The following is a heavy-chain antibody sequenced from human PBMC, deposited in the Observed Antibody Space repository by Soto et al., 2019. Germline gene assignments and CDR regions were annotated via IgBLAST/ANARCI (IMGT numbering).Heavy chain of an antibody. CDR3: ARGTDFWSGYYTPPNFDC. CDR2: IYYSGST. J-gene: IGHJ4*02. V-gene: IGHV4-31*02. Sequence: PSETMSLTWTVSGGSISSGGYYWSWIRQHPGKGLEWIGYIYYSGSTYYNPSLKSRVTISVDTSKNQFSLKLSSVTAADTAVYYCARGTDFWSGYYTPPNFDCSGQGALITV. D-gene: IGHD3-3*01. CDR1: GGSISSGGYY.